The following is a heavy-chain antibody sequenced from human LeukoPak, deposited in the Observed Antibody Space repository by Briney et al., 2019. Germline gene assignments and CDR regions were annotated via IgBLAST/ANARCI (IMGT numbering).Heavy chain of an antibody. D-gene: IGHD3-22*01. V-gene: IGHV3-30-3*01. CDR1: GFTFSSYA. J-gene: IGHJ4*02. CDR2: ISYDGSNK. Sequence: PGGSLRLSCAASGFTFSSYAMSWVRQAPGKGLECVAVISYDGSNKYYADSVKGRFTISRDNSKNTLYLQMNSLRAEDTAVYYCARVRGYDSSGYGSFDYWGQGTLVTVSS. CDR3: ARVRGYDSSGYGSFDY.